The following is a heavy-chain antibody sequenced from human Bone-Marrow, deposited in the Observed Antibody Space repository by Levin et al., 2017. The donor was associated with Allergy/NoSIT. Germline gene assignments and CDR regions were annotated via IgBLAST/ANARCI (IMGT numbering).Heavy chain of an antibody. CDR1: GFTFSDYY. J-gene: IGHJ4*02. D-gene: IGHD1-7*01. V-gene: IGHV3-11*03. Sequence: GGSLRLSCAASGFTFSDYYMSWIRQAPGKGLEWVSYISSSSSYTNYADSVKGRFTISRDNAKNSLYLQMNSLRAEDTAVYYCARKLGVGTTDYFDYWGQGTLVTVSS. CDR3: ARKLGVGTTDYFDY. CDR2: ISSSSSYT.